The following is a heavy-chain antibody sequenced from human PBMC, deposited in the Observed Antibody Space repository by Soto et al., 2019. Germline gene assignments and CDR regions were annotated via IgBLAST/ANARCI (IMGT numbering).Heavy chain of an antibody. Sequence: SEALSVTSTVACGSISGGGCYWILIRQHPGKGLELIGYTHYSVTAYYNPSLTSRVSISVDTSKNQFSLMLSSVTAADTAVYYCARVYRTGVIGPYFDNWGQGTRVTVSS. J-gene: IGHJ4*02. V-gene: IGHV4-31*03. CDR3: ARVYRTGVIGPYFDN. CDR2: THYSVTA. CDR1: CGSISGGGCY. D-gene: IGHD3-16*02.